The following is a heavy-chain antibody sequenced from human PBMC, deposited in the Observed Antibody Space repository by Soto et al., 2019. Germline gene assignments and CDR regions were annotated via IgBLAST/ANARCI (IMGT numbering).Heavy chain of an antibody. V-gene: IGHV4-59*01. J-gene: IGHJ4*02. D-gene: IGHD2-2*01. CDR1: GGSISDYY. Sequence: SETLSLTCTVSGGSISDYYWGWIRQPPGKGLEWIGYIYYSGSTNYNPSLKSRVTISVDTSTNRFSLKLRSVTAADTAVYYCARTFCISTSCYDLVDYWGQGTLVTVSS. CDR2: IYYSGST. CDR3: ARTFCISTSCYDLVDY.